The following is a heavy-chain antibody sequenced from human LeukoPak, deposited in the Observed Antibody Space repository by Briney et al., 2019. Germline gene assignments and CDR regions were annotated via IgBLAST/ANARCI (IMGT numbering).Heavy chain of an antibody. V-gene: IGHV1-2*02. CDR2: INPNSGGT. CDR3: ARGYCSSTSCYLLGHDAFDI. Sequence: ASVKVSCKAPGYTFTGYYMHWVRQAPGQGLEWMGWINPNSGGTNYAQKFQGRVTMTRDTSISTAYMELSRLRSDDTAVYYCARGYCSSTSCYLLGHDAFDIWGQGTMVTVSS. CDR1: GYTFTGYY. D-gene: IGHD2-2*01. J-gene: IGHJ3*02.